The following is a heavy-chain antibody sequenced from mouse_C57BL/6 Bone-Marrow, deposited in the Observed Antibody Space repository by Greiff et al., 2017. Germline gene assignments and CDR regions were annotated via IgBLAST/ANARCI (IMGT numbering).Heavy chain of an antibody. CDR1: GYTFTSYW. J-gene: IGHJ3*01. Sequence: VQLQQPGAELVKPGASVKVSCKASGYTFTSYWMHWVKQRPGQGLEWIGRIHPSDSDTNYNQKFKGKATLPVDKSSSTAYMPLSSLTSEDSAGYYCAIIWFAYWGQGTLVTVSA. CDR3: AIIWFAY. V-gene: IGHV1-74*01. CDR2: IHPSDSDT.